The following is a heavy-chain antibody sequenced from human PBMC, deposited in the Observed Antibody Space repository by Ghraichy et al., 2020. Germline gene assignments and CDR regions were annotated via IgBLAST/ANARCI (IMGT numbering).Heavy chain of an antibody. CDR1: GFTFSSYG. J-gene: IGHJ6*02. CDR2: IWYDGSNE. Sequence: GGSLRLSCAASGFTFSSYGMHWVRQAPGKGLEWVAVIWYDGSNENYGDSVKGRFTISRDNSKNTLYLQMNSLRAEDTAVFFCARAGYSGYVSPYYGMDVWGQGTTVTVSS. V-gene: IGHV3-33*01. CDR3: ARAGYSGYVSPYYGMDV. D-gene: IGHD5-12*01.